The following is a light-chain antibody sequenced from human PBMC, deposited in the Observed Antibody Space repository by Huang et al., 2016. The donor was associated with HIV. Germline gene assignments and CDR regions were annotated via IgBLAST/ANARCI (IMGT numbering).Light chain of an antibody. CDR2: AAS. J-gene: IGKJ3*01. CDR1: QSISTY. Sequence: DIQMTQSPSSLSASLGDRVTITCRAIQSISTYLNWYQHKPGKAPKLLIYAASSLRSGVPSRFRGSGSGTDFTLTISSLQPEDSATYYCQKSYGSFGPGTRVDIK. CDR3: QKSYGS. V-gene: IGKV1-39*01.